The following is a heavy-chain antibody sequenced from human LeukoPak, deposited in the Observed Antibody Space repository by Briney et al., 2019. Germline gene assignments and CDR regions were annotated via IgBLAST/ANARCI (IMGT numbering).Heavy chain of an antibody. CDR3: AKDDSSGYYYSPLPYYFDY. Sequence: GGSLRLSCAASGFTFDDYAMHWVRQAPGKGLEWVSGISWNSGSIGCADSVKGRFTISRDNAKNSLYLQMNSLRAEDTAVYYCAKDDSSGYYYSPLPYYFDYWGQGTLVTVSS. V-gene: IGHV3-9*01. D-gene: IGHD3-22*01. CDR1: GFTFDDYA. J-gene: IGHJ4*02. CDR2: ISWNSGSI.